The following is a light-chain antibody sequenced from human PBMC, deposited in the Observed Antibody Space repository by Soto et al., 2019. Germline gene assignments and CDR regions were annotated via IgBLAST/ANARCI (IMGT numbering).Light chain of an antibody. CDR3: QHYNSYSTT. CDR1: QSISSW. V-gene: IGKV1-5*01. J-gene: IGKJ1*01. CDR2: DVS. Sequence: DIQMTQSPSTLSASVGDRVTITCRASQSISSWLAWYQQKPGKAPKVMIYDVSSLESGVPSRFSGSGSGTEFTLTISSLQPDDFATYYCQHYNSYSTTFGQGTKVDI.